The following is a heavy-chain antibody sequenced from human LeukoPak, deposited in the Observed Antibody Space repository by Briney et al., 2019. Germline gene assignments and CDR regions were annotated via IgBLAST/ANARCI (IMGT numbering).Heavy chain of an antibody. V-gene: IGHV1-2*02. D-gene: IGHD6-13*01. Sequence: GASVKVSCKASGYTFTRYYMHCVRQAPGQGREGMGWINPNSGGTNYAQKFQGRVTMTRDTSISTDYMELIRLRPDDTAVYYCARTGSIAAEEYNWFDPWGQGTLVTVSS. CDR2: INPNSGGT. J-gene: IGHJ5*02. CDR1: GYTFTRYY. CDR3: ARTGSIAAEEYNWFDP.